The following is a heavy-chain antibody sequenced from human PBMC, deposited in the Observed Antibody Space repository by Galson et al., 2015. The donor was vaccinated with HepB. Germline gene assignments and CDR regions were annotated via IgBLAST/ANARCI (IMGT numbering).Heavy chain of an antibody. J-gene: IGHJ6*03. CDR2: ISSNGGST. V-gene: IGHV3-64D*06. CDR3: VKGYSGGDCSDIYYYCYMDV. CDR1: GFTFSSYA. Sequence: SLRLSCEASGFTFSSYAMSWVRQAPGKGLEYVSAISSNGGSTYYADNVKGRFTITRDNSTNTLYIQMSSLRAEDTAVYYCVKGYSGGDCSDIYYYCYMDVWGKGTPVTVSS. D-gene: IGHD2-21*01.